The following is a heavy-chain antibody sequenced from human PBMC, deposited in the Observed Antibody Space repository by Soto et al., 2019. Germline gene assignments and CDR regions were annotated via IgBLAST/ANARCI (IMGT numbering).Heavy chain of an antibody. CDR3: ARGGPYYGDYPPAGYYGMDV. D-gene: IGHD4-17*01. CDR2: IYSGGST. CDR1: GFTVSSNY. V-gene: IGHV3-53*01. J-gene: IGHJ6*02. Sequence: PGGSLRLSCAASGFTVSSNYMSWVRQAPGKGLEWVSVIYSGGSTYYADSVKGRFTISRDNSKNTLYLQMNSLRAEDTAVYYCARGGPYYGDYPPAGYYGMDVWGQGTTVTVSS.